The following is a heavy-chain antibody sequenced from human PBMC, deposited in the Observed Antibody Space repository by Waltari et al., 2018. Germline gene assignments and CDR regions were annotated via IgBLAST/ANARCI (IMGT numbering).Heavy chain of an antibody. V-gene: IGHV3-23*03. CDR2: IYSGGST. CDR1: GFTFSSYA. CDR3: ARVTSYSSSSGYYYYGMDV. D-gene: IGHD6-6*01. Sequence: EVQLLESGGGLVQPGGSLRLSCAASGFTFSSYAMSWVRQAPGKGLEWVSVIYSGGSTYYADPVKGRFTISRDKSKNTLYLQMNSLRAEDTAVYYCARVTSYSSSSGYYYYGMDVWGQGTTVTVSS. J-gene: IGHJ6*02.